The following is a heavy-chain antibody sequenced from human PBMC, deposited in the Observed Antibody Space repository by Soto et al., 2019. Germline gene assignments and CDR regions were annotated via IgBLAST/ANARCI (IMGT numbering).Heavy chain of an antibody. CDR2: IWYDGSNK. CDR1: GFTFSSYG. Sequence: GGSLRLSCAASGFTFSSYGMHWVRQAPGKGLEWVAVIWYDGSNKYYADSVKGRFTISRDNSKNTLYLQMNSLRAEDTAVYYCARMAGGRYYYDSSAGGWFDPWGQGTLVTVSS. CDR3: ARMAGGRYYYDSSAGGWFDP. D-gene: IGHD3-22*01. V-gene: IGHV3-33*01. J-gene: IGHJ5*02.